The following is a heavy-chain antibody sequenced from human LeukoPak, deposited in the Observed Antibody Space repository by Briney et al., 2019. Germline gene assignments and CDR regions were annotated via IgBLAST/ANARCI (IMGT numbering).Heavy chain of an antibody. CDR1: GFTFSSYS. CDR2: ISSSSSTI. D-gene: IGHD3-22*01. CDR3: AKDPRTLTYYYDSSGYYPY. J-gene: IGHJ4*02. Sequence: PGGSLRLSCAASGFTFSSYSMNWVRQAPGKGLEWVSYISSSSSTIYYADSVKGRFTISRDNSKNTLYLQMNSLRAEDTAVYYCAKDPRTLTYYYDSSGYYPYWGQGTLVTVSS. V-gene: IGHV3-48*01.